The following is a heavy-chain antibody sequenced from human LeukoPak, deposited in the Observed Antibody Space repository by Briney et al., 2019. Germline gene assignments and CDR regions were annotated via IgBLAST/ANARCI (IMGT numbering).Heavy chain of an antibody. CDR1: GGTFSSYA. CDR3: ARDIYCGGDCYRDDY. J-gene: IGHJ4*02. V-gene: IGHV1-69*04. CDR2: IIPILGIA. D-gene: IGHD2-21*02. Sequence: SVKVSCKASGGTFSSYAISWVRQAPGQGLEWMGRIIPILGIANYAQKFQGRVTITADKSTSTAYMELSSLRSEDTAVYCCARDIYCGGDCYRDDYWGQGTLVTVSS.